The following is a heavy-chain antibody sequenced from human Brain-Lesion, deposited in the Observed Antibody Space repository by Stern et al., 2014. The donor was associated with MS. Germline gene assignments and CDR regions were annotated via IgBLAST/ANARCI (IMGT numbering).Heavy chain of an antibody. J-gene: IGHJ6*02. Sequence: EVQLVESGGGLVQPGGSLTISCTAAGFTFGNYWMTWVRQAPGKGLEWVANIKEDGTEKNYVDSVKGRFTISRDNARNSLYLQMNSLRVEDTALYYCARVYNMIYGIVTQRGSGMDVWGQGTTVIVSS. D-gene: IGHD3/OR15-3a*01. CDR1: GFTFGNYW. CDR2: IKEDGTEK. CDR3: ARVYNMIYGIVTQRGSGMDV. V-gene: IGHV3-7*01.